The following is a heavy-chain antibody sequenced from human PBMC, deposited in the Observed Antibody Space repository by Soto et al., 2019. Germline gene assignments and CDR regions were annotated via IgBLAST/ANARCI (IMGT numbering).Heavy chain of an antibody. D-gene: IGHD3-3*01. Sequence: APETLSVTCTVSGGSISSNDYYWSWIRQHPGKGLEWIGSIYYSGTTYYNPSLQSRGTISVDTSKNQSSLKVTSVTAADTAVYYCARGFYDSWRGEASAFDIWGLWT. CDR3: ARGFYDSWRGEASAFDI. J-gene: IGHJ3*02. CDR2: IYYSGTT. V-gene: IGHV4-30-4*01. CDR1: GGSISSNDYY.